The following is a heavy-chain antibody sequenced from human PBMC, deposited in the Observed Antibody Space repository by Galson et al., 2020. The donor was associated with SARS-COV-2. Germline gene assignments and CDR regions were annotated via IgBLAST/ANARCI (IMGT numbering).Heavy chain of an antibody. CDR1: GGSISRYF. D-gene: IGHD3-22*01. Sequence: SETLSLTCTVSGGSISRYFWSWIRQSPEMGLEWMGHIYYTGITNYNPSPKGRVTISIDTSNYQFSLRLSSVTAADTAVYYCAGVTNYYDSRRFPKRWVDRWGQGTLVTVSA. V-gene: IGHV4-59*08. CDR2: IYYTGIT. J-gene: IGHJ4*02. CDR3: AGVTNYYDSRRFPKRWVDR.